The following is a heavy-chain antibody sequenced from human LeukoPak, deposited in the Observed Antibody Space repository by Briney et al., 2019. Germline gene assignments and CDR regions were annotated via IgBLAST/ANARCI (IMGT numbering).Heavy chain of an antibody. CDR3: ASSSSSHYYFDY. J-gene: IGHJ4*02. D-gene: IGHD6-6*01. CDR1: GGTFSSYA. Sequence: SVKVSCKASGGTFSSYAISWVRQAPGQGLEWMGGIIPIFGTANYAQKFQGRVTITADESTSTAYMELSSLTSEDTAVYYCASSSSSHYYFDYWGQGTLVTVSS. V-gene: IGHV1-69*01. CDR2: IIPIFGTA.